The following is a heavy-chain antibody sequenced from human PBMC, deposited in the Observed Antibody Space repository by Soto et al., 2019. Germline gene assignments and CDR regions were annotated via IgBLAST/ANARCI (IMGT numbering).Heavy chain of an antibody. V-gene: IGHV3-74*01. Sequence: GGSLRLSCAASGFTFRSHWMHWVRQAPGKGLVWVSRINSDGSTTSYADSVKGRFTISRDSAKNTLYLQMNSLRAEDTAIYYCARTLSYYYDGSAYSTYYLDYWGQGTLVTSPQ. CDR1: GFTFRSHW. CDR2: INSDGSTT. J-gene: IGHJ4*02. D-gene: IGHD3-22*01. CDR3: ARTLSYYYDGSAYSTYYLDY.